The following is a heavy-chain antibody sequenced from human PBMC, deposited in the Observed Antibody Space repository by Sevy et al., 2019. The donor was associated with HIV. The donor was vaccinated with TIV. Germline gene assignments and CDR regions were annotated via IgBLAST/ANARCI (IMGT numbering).Heavy chain of an antibody. D-gene: IGHD2-21*01. CDR1: GGSFSGYY. J-gene: IGHJ6*02. CDR2: INHSGST. V-gene: IGHV4-34*01. CDR3: ARGFLLRYYYYGMDV. Sequence: SETLSLPCAVYGGSFSGYYWSWIRQPPGKGLEWIGEINHSGSTNYNPSLKSRVTISVDTSKNQFSLKLSSVTAADTAVYYCARGFLLRYYYYGMDVWGQGTTVTVSS.